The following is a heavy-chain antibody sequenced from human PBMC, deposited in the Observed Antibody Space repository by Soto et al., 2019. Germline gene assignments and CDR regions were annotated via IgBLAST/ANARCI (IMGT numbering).Heavy chain of an antibody. J-gene: IGHJ4*02. V-gene: IGHV4-30-2*01. CDR1: GGSISSGGYS. Sequence: SETLSLTCAVSGGSISSGGYSWSWIRQPPGKGLEWIGYIYHSGSTYYNPSLKSRVTISVDRSKNQFSLKLSSVTAADTAVYYCARYCSGGSCSIYWGQGTLVTVSS. CDR2: IYHSGST. CDR3: ARYCSGGSCSIY. D-gene: IGHD2-15*01.